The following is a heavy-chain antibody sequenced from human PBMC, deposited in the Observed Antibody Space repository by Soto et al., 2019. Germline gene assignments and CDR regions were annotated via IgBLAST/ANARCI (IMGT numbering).Heavy chain of an antibody. CDR2: IYYSGNT. Sequence: QLQLQESGPGLVKPSETLSLTCTVSGGSISSSSYYWGWIRQPPGKGLEWIGSIYYSGNTYYTPXLERRLTLSADXSXNXXSLQLSSVTAADTAVYYCAREGGRYGTGGSCQVDYWGQGTLVTVSS. CDR3: AREGGRYGTGGSCQVDY. J-gene: IGHJ4*02. D-gene: IGHD2-15*01. CDR1: GGSISSSSYY. V-gene: IGHV4-39*02.